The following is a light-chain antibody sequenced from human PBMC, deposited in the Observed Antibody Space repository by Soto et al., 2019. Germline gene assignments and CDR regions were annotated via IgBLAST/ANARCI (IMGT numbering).Light chain of an antibody. CDR3: QQYSSSRT. CDR2: DAS. J-gene: IGKJ1*01. CDR1: QSVSGSY. V-gene: IGKV3-20*01. Sequence: MLTQAPGTKSLSPVARATLSYRASQSVSGSYLAWYQQKPGKDPRLLIYDASSRATGIPDRLSGSGSGTDFTLTITRLEPDDFAMYYRQQYSSSRTFGHGNKVDIK.